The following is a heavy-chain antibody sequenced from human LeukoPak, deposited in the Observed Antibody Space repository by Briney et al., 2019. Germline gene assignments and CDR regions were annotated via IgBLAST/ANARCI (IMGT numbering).Heavy chain of an antibody. CDR2: IYPHDSDT. V-gene: IGHV5-51*01. Sequence: GESLKISCKGSGYSFTTYWIGWVRQMPGKGLEWMGIIYPHDSDTRYSPSFQGQVTFSADKSISTAYLQWSSLKASGTAMYYCVRTAVTGTKYFDLWGRGTLVTVSS. CDR3: VRTAVTGTKYFDL. D-gene: IGHD6-19*01. J-gene: IGHJ2*01. CDR1: GYSFTTYW.